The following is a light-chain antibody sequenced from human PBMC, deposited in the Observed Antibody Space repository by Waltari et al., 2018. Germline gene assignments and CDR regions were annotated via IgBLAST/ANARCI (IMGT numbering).Light chain of an antibody. J-gene: IGLJ1*01. V-gene: IGLV2-11*01. Sequence: QSALTQPRSGSGTPGQSVTISCTGTSSDVGSYNYVSRYQQHPGKAPKLVIYDVTKRPSQVPNRFSGSKSGNTASLTISGLQAEDEDDYHCCSFSGTYYVFGTGTEVTVL. CDR2: DVT. CDR3: CSFSGTYYV. CDR1: SSDVGSYNY.